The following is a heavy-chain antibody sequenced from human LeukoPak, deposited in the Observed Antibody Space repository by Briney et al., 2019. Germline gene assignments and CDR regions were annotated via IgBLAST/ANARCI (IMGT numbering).Heavy chain of an antibody. CDR2: IYYSGST. CDR3: ARRDCSGGSCYWRY. Sequence: SETLSLTCTVSGGSISSYYWSWIRQPPGKGLEWIGYIYYSGSTNYNPSLKSRVTISVDTSKNQFSLKLSSVTAADTAVYYCARRDCSGGSCYWRYWGQGTLVTVSS. CDR1: GGSISSYY. V-gene: IGHV4-59*08. J-gene: IGHJ4*02. D-gene: IGHD2-15*01.